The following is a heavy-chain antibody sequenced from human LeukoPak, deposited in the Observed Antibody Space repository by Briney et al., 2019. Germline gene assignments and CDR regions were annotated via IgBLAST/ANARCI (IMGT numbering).Heavy chain of an antibody. D-gene: IGHD5-18*01. CDR3: AKDFQTWIQLWDDAFDI. CDR1: GFTFSSYG. CDR2: IRYDGSNK. V-gene: IGHV3-30*02. Sequence: GGSLRLSCAASGFTFSSYGMHWVRQAPGKGLEWVAFIRYDGSNKYYADSVKGRFTISRDNSKNTLYLQMNSLRAEDTAVHYCAKDFQTWIQLWDDAFDIWGQGTMVTVSS. J-gene: IGHJ3*02.